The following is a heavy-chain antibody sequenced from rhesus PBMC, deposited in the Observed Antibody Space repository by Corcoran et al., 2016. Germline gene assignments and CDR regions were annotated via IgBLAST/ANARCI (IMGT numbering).Heavy chain of an antibody. Sequence: EVQLVQSGAEVKKPGASVKISCKTYGYTFTDYYLHWVRQAPVKGLEWRGRVDPEDCEAIHAQKCQDRLTITADTSTDTAYMELSSLRSEDTAVYYCATLWEVVSDYWGQGVLVTVSS. V-gene: IGHV1-111*02. J-gene: IGHJ4*01. CDR2: VDPEDCEA. D-gene: IGHD2-21*01. CDR1: GYTFTDYY. CDR3: ATLWEVVSDY.